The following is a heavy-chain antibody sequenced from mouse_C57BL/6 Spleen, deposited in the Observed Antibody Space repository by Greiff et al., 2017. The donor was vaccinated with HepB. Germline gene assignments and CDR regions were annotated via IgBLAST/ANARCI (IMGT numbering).Heavy chain of an antibody. CDR2: INPSTGGT. CDR3: ASERDDGNYFFAY. CDR1: GYSFTGYY. J-gene: IGHJ3*01. D-gene: IGHD2-1*01. V-gene: IGHV1-42*01. Sequence: VQLQQSGPELVKPGASVKISCKASGYSFTGYYMNWVKQSPEKSLEWIGEINPSTGGTTYNQKFKAKATLTVDKSSSTAYMQLKSLTSEDSAVYYCASERDDGNYFFAYWGQGTLVTVSA.